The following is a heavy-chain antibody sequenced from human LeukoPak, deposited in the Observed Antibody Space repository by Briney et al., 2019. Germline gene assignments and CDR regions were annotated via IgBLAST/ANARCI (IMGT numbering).Heavy chain of an antibody. J-gene: IGHJ5*02. CDR3: ARIEYSSSYNWFDP. D-gene: IGHD6-6*01. CDR1: GGTFSSYA. CDR2: IIPILGIA. V-gene: IGHV1-69*04. Sequence: ASVKVSCKASGGTFSSYAISWVRQAPGQGLEWMGRIIPILGIANYAQKFQGRVTITADKSTSTAYMELSSLRSEDTAVYYCARIEYSSSYNWFDPWGQGTLVTVSS.